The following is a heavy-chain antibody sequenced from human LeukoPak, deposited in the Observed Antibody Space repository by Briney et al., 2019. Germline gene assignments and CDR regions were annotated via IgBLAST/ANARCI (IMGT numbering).Heavy chain of an antibody. Sequence: ASVKVSCKASGYTFTSYGISWVRQAPGQGLEWMGWISAYNGNTNYAQKLQGRVTMTTDTSTSTAYMELSSLRSEDTAVYYCARLRAIGYCSGGSCYDTAYYGMDVWGQGTTVTVSS. V-gene: IGHV1-18*01. CDR1: GYTFTSYG. CDR3: ARLRAIGYCSGGSCYDTAYYGMDV. J-gene: IGHJ6*02. D-gene: IGHD2-15*01. CDR2: ISAYNGNT.